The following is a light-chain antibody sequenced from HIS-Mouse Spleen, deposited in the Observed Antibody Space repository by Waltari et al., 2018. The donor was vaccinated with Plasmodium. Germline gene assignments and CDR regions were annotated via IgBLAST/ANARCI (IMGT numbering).Light chain of an antibody. V-gene: IGLV3-19*01. J-gene: IGLJ2*01. CDR1: SLRSYY. Sequence: SSELTQDPAVSVALGQTVRITCEGDSLRSYYARWYQQKPGQAPVRVIYGKNNRPSGIPDRLSGSSSGNTASLTITGAQAEDEADYYCNSRDSSGNHLVFGGGTKLTVL. CDR3: NSRDSSGNHLV. CDR2: GKN.